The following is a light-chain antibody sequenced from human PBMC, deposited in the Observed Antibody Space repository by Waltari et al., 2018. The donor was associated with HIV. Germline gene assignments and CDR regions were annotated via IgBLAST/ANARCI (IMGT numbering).Light chain of an antibody. V-gene: IGLV2-8*01. J-gene: IGLJ2*01. CDR2: EVT. Sequence: QSALTQPPSASGSLGQSVTISCTRSSSDIGAYDFVSWFPQHPPKAPQPLLYEVTNRPSGCPDRFPCSRSGKSAFLSVSRLQPDDTAAYFCSSYGDNGRVLFGGGTNVTV. CDR3: SSYGDNGRVL. CDR1: SSDIGAYDF.